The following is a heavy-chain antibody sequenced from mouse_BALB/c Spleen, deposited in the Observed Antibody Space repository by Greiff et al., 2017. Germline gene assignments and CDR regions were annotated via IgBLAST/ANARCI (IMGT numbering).Heavy chain of an antibody. CDR1: GYTFTDYA. CDR3: ARSGSRGYAMDY. D-gene: IGHD1-1*01. Sequence: VQLQASGPELVRPGVSVKISCKGSGYTFTDYAMHWVKQSHAKSLEWIGVISTYYGNTNYNQKFKGKATMTVDKSSSTAYMELARLTSEDSAIYYCARSGSRGYAMDYWGQGTSVTVSS. CDR2: ISTYYGNT. V-gene: IGHV1-67*01. J-gene: IGHJ4*01.